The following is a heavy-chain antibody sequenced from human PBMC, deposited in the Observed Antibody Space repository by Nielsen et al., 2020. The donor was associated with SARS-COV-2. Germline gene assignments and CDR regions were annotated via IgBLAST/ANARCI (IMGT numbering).Heavy chain of an antibody. CDR3: ARDPSRQITPFDF. J-gene: IGHJ4*02. D-gene: IGHD2-15*01. Sequence: ASVKVSCKASGYTFTGQYIHWVRQAPGQGLEWMGWINPNNGATKYAQKFQDGVSLTRDTSISTAYMELRRLRSDDTAMYYCARDPSRQITPFDFWGQGTLVTVSS. CDR2: INPNNGAT. CDR1: GYTFTGQY. V-gene: IGHV1-2*02.